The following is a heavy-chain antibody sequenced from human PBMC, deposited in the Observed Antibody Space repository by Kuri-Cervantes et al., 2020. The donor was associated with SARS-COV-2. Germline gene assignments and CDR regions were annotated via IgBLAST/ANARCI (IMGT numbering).Heavy chain of an antibody. CDR1: GFTFSSYW. D-gene: IGHD3-22*01. J-gene: IGHJ6*02. CDR3: ARDYYDTEGYYYYGMDV. V-gene: IGHV3-33*08. CDR2: IWYDGSNK. Sequence: GGSLRLSCAASGFTFSSYWMHWVRQAPGKGLEWVAVIWYDGSNKYYADSVKGRFTISRDNSKNTLYLQMNSLRAEDTAVYYCARDYYDTEGYYYYGMDVWGQGTTVTVSS.